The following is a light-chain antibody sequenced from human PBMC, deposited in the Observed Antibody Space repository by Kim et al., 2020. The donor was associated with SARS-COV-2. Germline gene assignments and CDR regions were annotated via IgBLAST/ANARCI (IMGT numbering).Light chain of an antibody. CDR2: GNS. Sequence: VPSSGTGSSSNIGAGYDVHWYQQLPGTAPKLLVYGNSNRPSGVPDRFSGSKSGTSASLAITGLQAEDEADYYCQSYDSSLSGYVVFGGGTQLTVL. J-gene: IGLJ2*01. V-gene: IGLV1-40*01. CDR3: QSYDSSLSGYVV. CDR1: SSNIGAGYD.